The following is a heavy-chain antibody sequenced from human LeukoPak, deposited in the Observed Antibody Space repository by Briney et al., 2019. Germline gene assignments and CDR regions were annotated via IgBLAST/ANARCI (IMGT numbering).Heavy chain of an antibody. CDR1: GGSINSGTYY. V-gene: IGHV4-61*02. CDR3: ARGYDYGGNSWLN. CDR2: IYTSGST. J-gene: IGHJ4*02. D-gene: IGHD4-23*01. Sequence: SQTLSLTCTVSGGSINSGTYYWSWIRQPAGKGLEWIGRIYTSGSTDYNPSLKSRVTMSLDTPKNQFYLKLSSATAADTAVYYCARGYDYGGNSWLNWGQGTLVIVSS.